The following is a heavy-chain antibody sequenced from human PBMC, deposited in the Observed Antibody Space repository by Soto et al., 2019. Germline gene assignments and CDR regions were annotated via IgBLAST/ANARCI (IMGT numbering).Heavy chain of an antibody. V-gene: IGHV3-23*01. Sequence: GGSLRLSCAASGFTFSSYAMSWVRQAPGKGQEWVSAISGSGGSTYYADSVKGRFTISRDNSKNTLYLQMNSLRAEDTAVYYCAKDPVPDIVVVVAAHPPGYWGQGTLVTVSS. CDR3: AKDPVPDIVVVVAAHPPGY. J-gene: IGHJ4*02. CDR1: GFTFSSYA. D-gene: IGHD2-15*01. CDR2: ISGSGGST.